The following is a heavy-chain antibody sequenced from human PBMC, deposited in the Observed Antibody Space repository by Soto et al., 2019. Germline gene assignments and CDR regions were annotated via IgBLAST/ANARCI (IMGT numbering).Heavy chain of an antibody. CDR3: ARDGTYYYDSSGSNPYYYYGMDV. CDR1: GYTFTSYY. V-gene: IGHV1-46*01. CDR2: INPSGGST. D-gene: IGHD3-22*01. Sequence: QVQLVQSGAEVKKPGASVKVSCKASGYTFTSYYMHWVRQAPGQGLEWMGIINPSGGSTSYAQKFQGRVTMTRDTPTSTVYMELSSLRSEDTAVYYCARDGTYYYDSSGSNPYYYYGMDVWGQGTTVTVSS. J-gene: IGHJ6*02.